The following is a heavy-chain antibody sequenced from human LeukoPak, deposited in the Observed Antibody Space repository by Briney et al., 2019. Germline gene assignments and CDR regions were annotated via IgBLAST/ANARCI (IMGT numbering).Heavy chain of an antibody. CDR2: IKQDGSEK. Sequence: PGGSLRLSCAASGFTFSSHWMRWVRQAPGKGMEWVANIKQDGSEKYYVYSVNGRFTISRDNAKNSLYLQMNSLRAEDTAVYYCARDRVAWGQGTLVTVSS. V-gene: IGHV3-7*04. J-gene: IGHJ5*02. D-gene: IGHD3-3*01. CDR1: GFTFSSHW. CDR3: ARDRVA.